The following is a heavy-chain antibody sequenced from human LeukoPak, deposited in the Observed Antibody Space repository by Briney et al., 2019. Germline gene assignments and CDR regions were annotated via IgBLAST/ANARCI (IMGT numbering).Heavy chain of an antibody. Sequence: PGGSLRLSCAASGFTFTSYAMSWVRQAPGKGLEWVSAISASGGSTYYADSGKGRFTISRDNSKNTLYQQMDSRRAGDTAVYYCVSGYSGYDPLGSKVWGQGTLVTVSS. D-gene: IGHD5-12*01. J-gene: IGHJ4*02. CDR3: VSGYSGYDPLGSKV. CDR2: ISASGGST. CDR1: GFTFTSYA. V-gene: IGHV3-23*01.